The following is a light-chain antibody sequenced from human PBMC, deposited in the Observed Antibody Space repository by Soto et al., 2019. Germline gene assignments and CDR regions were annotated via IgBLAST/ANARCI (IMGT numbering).Light chain of an antibody. CDR2: KNN. CDR1: ALPKEY. CDR3: QSADGSGTYRV. J-gene: IGLJ2*01. Sequence: SYELTQPPSVSVSPGQTARITCSGDALPKEYVYWYQQKPGQAPVLLIYKNNERPSGIPERFSGSSSGTKDTLTISGVQAEDEADYYCQSADGSGTYRVFGGGTKLTVL. V-gene: IGLV3-25*03.